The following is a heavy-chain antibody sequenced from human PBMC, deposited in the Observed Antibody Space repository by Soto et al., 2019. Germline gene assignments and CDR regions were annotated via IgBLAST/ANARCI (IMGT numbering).Heavy chain of an antibody. CDR2: ISGSGGST. CDR1: GFTFSSYA. Sequence: GGSLRLSCAASGFTFSSYAMSWVRQAPGKGLEWVSAISGSGGSTYYADSVKGRFTISRDNSKNTLYLQMNSLRAEDTAVYYCAKAGIPWWELPPVSDYYYYGMDVWGQGTTVTVSS. J-gene: IGHJ6*02. V-gene: IGHV3-23*01. CDR3: AKAGIPWWELPPVSDYYYYGMDV. D-gene: IGHD1-26*01.